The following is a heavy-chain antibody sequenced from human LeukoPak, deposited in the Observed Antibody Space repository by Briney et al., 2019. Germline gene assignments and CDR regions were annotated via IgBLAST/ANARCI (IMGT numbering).Heavy chain of an antibody. D-gene: IGHD5-12*01. Sequence: PSETLSLTCAVYGGSFSGYYWSWIRQPPGKGLEWIGEINHSGSTNYNPSLKSRVTISVDTSKNQFSLKLSSVTAADTAVYYCARGRSIVDIVATISLGFDYWGQGTLVTVSS. CDR2: INHSGST. V-gene: IGHV4-34*01. CDR1: GGSFSGYY. J-gene: IGHJ4*02. CDR3: ARGRSIVDIVATISLGFDY.